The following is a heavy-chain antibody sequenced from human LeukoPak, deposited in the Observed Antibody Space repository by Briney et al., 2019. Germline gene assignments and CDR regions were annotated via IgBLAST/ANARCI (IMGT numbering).Heavy chain of an antibody. CDR3: ARVCDCSSTSCKVFDY. J-gene: IGHJ4*02. D-gene: IGHD2-2*01. CDR1: GGSFSGYY. Sequence: SETLSLTCAVYGGSFSGYYWSWIRQPPGKELEWIGEINHSGSTNYNPSLKSRVTISVDTSKNQFSLKLSSVTAADTAVYYCARVCDCSSTSCKVFDYWGQGTLVTVSS. V-gene: IGHV4-34*01. CDR2: INHSGST.